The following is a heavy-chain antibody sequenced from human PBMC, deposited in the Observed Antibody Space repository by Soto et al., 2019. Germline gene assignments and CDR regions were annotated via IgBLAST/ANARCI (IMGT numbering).Heavy chain of an antibody. J-gene: IGHJ3*02. CDR2: IYYSGST. V-gene: IGHV4-59*08. CDR1: GGSISSYY. D-gene: IGHD4-4*01. Sequence: SETLSLTCTVSGGSISSYYWSWIRQPPGKGLEWIGYIYYSGSTNYNPSLKSRVTISVDTSKNQFSLKLSSVTAADTAVYYCARHRSFNYDAFDIWGQGTMVTVSS. CDR3: ARHRSFNYDAFDI.